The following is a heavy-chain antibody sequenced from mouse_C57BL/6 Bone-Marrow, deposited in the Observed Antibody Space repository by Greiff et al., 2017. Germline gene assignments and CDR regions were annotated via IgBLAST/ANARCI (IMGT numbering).Heavy chain of an antibody. CDR1: GYAFSSSW. V-gene: IGHV1-82*01. D-gene: IGHD4-1*01. CDR3: ARDLTGRFAY. Sequence: LQESGPELVKPGASVKISCKASGYAFSSSWMNWVKQRPGKGLEWIGRIYPGDGDTNYNGKFKGKATLTADKSSSTAYMQLSSLTSEDSAVYFCARDLTGRFAYWGQGTLVTVSA. CDR2: IYPGDGDT. J-gene: IGHJ3*01.